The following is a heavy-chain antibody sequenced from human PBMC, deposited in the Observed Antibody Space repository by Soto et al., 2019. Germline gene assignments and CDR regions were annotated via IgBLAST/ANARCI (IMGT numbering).Heavy chain of an antibody. CDR3: ARRIQLDY. CDR2: ISSSGST. CDR1: GGSISSYY. D-gene: IGHD2-15*01. Sequence: QVQLQESGPGLVKPSETLSLTCTVSGGSISSYYWSWIRQPPGKRLEWIGHISSSGSTSYNPSLKSRVSISMDTSKNQFSLNLGSVXAADSAVYYCARRIQLDYWGQGTLVTVSS. J-gene: IGHJ4*02. V-gene: IGHV4-59*01.